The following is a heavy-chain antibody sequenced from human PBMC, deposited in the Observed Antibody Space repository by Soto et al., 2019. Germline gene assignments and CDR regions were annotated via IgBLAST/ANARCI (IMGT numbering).Heavy chain of an antibody. CDR3: ARGGSYSSGWYEYFQH. CDR1: GGTFSSYT. CDR2: IIPSLGIA. J-gene: IGHJ1*01. D-gene: IGHD6-19*01. Sequence: QVQLVQSGAEVKKPGSSVKVSCKASGGTFSSYTISWVLQAPGQGLEWMGRIIPSLGIANYAQKFQGRVTITADKSTSTAYMELSSLRSEDTAVYYCARGGSYSSGWYEYFQHWGQGTLVTVSS. V-gene: IGHV1-69*02.